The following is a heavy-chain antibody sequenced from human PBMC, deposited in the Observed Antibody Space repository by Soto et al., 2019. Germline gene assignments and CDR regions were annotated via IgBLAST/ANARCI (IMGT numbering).Heavy chain of an antibody. D-gene: IGHD4-4*01. Sequence: GASVKVSCKASGGTFSSYAISWVRQAPGQGLEWMGGIIPIFGTANYAQKFQGRVTITADKSTSTAYMELSSLRSEDTAVYYCARDQIYSNSTLQYYYYYGMDVWGQGTTVT. J-gene: IGHJ6*02. CDR1: GGTFSSYA. CDR3: ARDQIYSNSTLQYYYYYGMDV. CDR2: IIPIFGTA. V-gene: IGHV1-69*06.